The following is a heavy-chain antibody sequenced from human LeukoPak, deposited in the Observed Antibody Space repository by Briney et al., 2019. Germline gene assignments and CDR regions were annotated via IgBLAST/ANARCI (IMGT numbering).Heavy chain of an antibody. CDR3: ARSSGWWSLDY. J-gene: IGHJ4*02. Sequence: GGSLRLSCAASGFTFSSYAMSWVRQAPGKGLEWVSSISGGGGTIYYADSLKGRFTISRDNSKNTLFLQMNSLRAEDTAVYYCARSSGWWSLDYWGQGTLVTVSS. D-gene: IGHD6-19*01. V-gene: IGHV3-23*01. CDR2: ISGGGGTI. CDR1: GFTFSSYA.